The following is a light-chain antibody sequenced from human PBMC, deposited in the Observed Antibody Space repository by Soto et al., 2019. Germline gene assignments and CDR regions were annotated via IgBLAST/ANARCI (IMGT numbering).Light chain of an antibody. V-gene: IGKV3-11*01. Sequence: EIVLTQSPATLSLSPGERATLSCRASQSVSSYLAWYQQKPGQAPRLLIYDASNRATGIPARFSGSGSGTDFTLTLSILEPEDFAVYYCQQRSNWPPLYTFGQGTKLEIK. J-gene: IGKJ2*01. CDR3: QQRSNWPPLYT. CDR2: DAS. CDR1: QSVSSY.